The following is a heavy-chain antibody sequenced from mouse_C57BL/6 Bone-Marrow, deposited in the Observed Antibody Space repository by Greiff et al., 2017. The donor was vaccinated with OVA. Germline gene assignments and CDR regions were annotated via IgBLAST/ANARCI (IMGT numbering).Heavy chain of an antibody. CDR2: ISGGGGNT. Sequence: DVMLVESGGGLVKPGGSLKLSCAASGFTFSSYTMSWVRQTPEKRLEWVATISGGGGNTYYPDSVKGRFTISRDNAKNTLYLQMSSLRSEDTALYYCASGEWLPCAYWGQGTLVTVSA. D-gene: IGHD2-2*01. CDR3: ASGEWLPCAY. V-gene: IGHV5-9*01. J-gene: IGHJ3*01. CDR1: GFTFSSYT.